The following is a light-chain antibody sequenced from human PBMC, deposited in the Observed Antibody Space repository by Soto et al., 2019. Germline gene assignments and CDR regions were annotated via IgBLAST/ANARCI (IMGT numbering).Light chain of an antibody. CDR3: QQYGSSRT. CDR2: DTS. V-gene: IGKV3-15*01. CDR1: QSVSSN. Sequence: IVMTQSPATLSVSPGERATLSCRASQSVSSNLAWYQHRPGQAPRLLIYDTSTRATGVPARFSGSGSGTEFTLTISRLEPEDFAVYYCQQYGSSRTFGQGTRLEI. J-gene: IGKJ5*01.